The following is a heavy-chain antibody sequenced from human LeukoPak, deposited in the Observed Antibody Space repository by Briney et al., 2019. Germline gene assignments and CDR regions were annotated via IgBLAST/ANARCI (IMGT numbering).Heavy chain of an antibody. D-gene: IGHD3-3*01. CDR3: ARGYYDFWSGYSKAEYFQH. J-gene: IGHJ1*01. Sequence: APVKVSCKASGYTFTGYYMHWVRQAPGQGLEWMGRINPNSGGTNYAQKFQGRVTMTRDTSISTAYMELSRLRSDDTAVYYCARGYYDFWSGYSKAEYFQHWGQGTLVTVSS. V-gene: IGHV1-2*06. CDR2: INPNSGGT. CDR1: GYTFTGYY.